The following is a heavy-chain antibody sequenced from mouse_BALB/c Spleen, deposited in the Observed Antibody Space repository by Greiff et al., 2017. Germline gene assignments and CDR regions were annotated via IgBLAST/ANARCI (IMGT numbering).Heavy chain of an antibody. J-gene: IGHJ3*01. CDR1: GFTFSSYA. V-gene: IGHV5-9-4*01. CDR3: ARNYRYLFAY. Sequence: EVQRVESGGGLVKPGGSLKLSCAASGFTFSSYAMSWVRQSPEKRLEWVAEISSGGSYTYYPDTVTGRFTISRDNAKNTLYLEMISLRSEDTAMYYCARNYRYLFAYWGQGTLVTVSA. CDR2: ISSGGSYT. D-gene: IGHD2-14*01.